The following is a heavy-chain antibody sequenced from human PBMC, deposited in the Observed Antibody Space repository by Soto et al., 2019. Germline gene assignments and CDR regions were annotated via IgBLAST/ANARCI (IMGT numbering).Heavy chain of an antibody. Sequence: QVQLVQSEAEVKKPGASVKVSCKAYNYTFSDHGISWVRQAPGQGLEWMGWLNGFNGNTHYAQKFQGRVTLTTDTPRPPAYRARGSRRSNDMAVSYCAAHLGAIPADGYNYHFHSWGREPLSTFPS. CDR3: AAHLGAIPADGYNYHFHS. D-gene: IGHD5-18*01. CDR2: LNGFNGNT. CDR1: NYTFSDHG. V-gene: IGHV1-18*03. J-gene: IGHJ4*02.